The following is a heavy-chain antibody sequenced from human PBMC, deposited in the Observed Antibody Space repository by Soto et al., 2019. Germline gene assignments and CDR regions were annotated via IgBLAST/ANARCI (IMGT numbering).Heavy chain of an antibody. V-gene: IGHV3-30*03. Sequence: PGGSLRLSCAASGFTFSSYGMHWVRQAPGKGLEWVAVISYDGSNKYYADSVKGRFTISRDNSKNTLYLQMNSLRAEDTAVYYCATTVTTFISDTDYWGQGTLVTVSS. J-gene: IGHJ4*02. CDR1: GFTFSSYG. CDR2: ISYDGSNK. CDR3: ATTVTTFISDTDY. D-gene: IGHD4-17*01.